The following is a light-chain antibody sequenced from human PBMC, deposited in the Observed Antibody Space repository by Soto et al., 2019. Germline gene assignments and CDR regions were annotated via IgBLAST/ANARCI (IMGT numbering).Light chain of an antibody. J-gene: IGKJ1*01. CDR2: AVS. CDR3: QQTYSAPPL. CDR1: QSIGTN. Sequence: DIQMTQSPSSMSSSIRDRVKLTCRASQSIGTNLNWYQQRPGKAPKLLIYAVSSLQSGVSSRFSGSGSGTDFTLSINSLQREDFATYYCQQTYSAPPLFGQGTKVDIK. V-gene: IGKV1-39*01.